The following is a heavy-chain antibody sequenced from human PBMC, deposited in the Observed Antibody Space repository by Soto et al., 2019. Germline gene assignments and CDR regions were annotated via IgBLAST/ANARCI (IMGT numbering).Heavy chain of an antibody. CDR2: IYYSGST. Sequence: QVQLQESGPGLVKPSETLSLTCSVSGDSIRSYYWSWIRQPPGKGLEWIGYIYYSGSTNYNPSLKSRVTRSVDTSKNQFSLKLSSVTAADTAVYYCARVITSSWGVNWFDPWGQGTLVTVSS. D-gene: IGHD6-13*01. CDR1: GDSIRSYY. V-gene: IGHV4-59*01. J-gene: IGHJ5*02. CDR3: ARVITSSWGVNWFDP.